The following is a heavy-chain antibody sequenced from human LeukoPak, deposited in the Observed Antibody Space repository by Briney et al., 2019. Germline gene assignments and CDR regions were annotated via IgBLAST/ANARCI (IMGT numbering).Heavy chain of an antibody. D-gene: IGHD5-12*01. Sequence: GRSLRLSCAASGFTFSSYGMHWVRQAPGKGLEWVAVISNDGSNKYYADSVKGRFTISRDNPKNTLYLQMNSLRPEDKAVYYCAKGPTSGYGLFDQWGQGTLVTVSS. V-gene: IGHV3-30*18. CDR2: ISNDGSNK. CDR1: GFTFSSYG. CDR3: AKGPTSGYGLFDQ. J-gene: IGHJ4*02.